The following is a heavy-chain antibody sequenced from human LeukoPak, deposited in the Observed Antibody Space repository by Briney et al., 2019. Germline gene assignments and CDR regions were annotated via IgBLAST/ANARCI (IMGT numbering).Heavy chain of an antibody. Sequence: PGGSLRLSCAASGFTFSSYSMNWVRQAPGKGLEWVSSISSSSSYIYYADSVKGRFTISRDNSKNTLYLQMNSLRAEDTAVYYCVYGSGSYAWGQGTLVTVSS. CDR3: VYGSGSYA. V-gene: IGHV3-21*01. D-gene: IGHD3-10*01. CDR2: ISSSSSYI. CDR1: GFTFSSYS. J-gene: IGHJ4*02.